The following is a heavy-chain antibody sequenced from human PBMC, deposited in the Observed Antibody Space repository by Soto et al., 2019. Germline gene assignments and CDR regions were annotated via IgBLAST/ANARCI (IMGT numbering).Heavy chain of an antibody. D-gene: IGHD6-19*01. CDR1: GFTFSSYA. CDR3: ARGRLGGGSSGAGGLDY. V-gene: IGHV3-30-3*01. Sequence: GGSLRLSCAASGFTFSSYAMHWVRQAPGKGLEWVAVISYDGSNKYYADSVKGRFTISRDNSKNTLYLQMNSLRAEDTAVYYCARGRLGGGSSGAGGLDYWGQGTLVTVSS. CDR2: ISYDGSNK. J-gene: IGHJ4*02.